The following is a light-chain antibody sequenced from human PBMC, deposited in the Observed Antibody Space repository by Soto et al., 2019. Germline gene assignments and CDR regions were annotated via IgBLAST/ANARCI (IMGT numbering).Light chain of an antibody. J-gene: IGLJ2*01. Sequence: QSALNQAASVSRAPGDSITISCTETSSDVGSYNLVSWYQQHPGKAPKLMIYEGSKRPSGVSNRFSGSKSGNTASLTISGLQAEDEADYYCCSYAGGSVVFGGVTKVTVL. CDR1: SSDVGSYNL. V-gene: IGLV2-23*01. CDR2: EGS. CDR3: CSYAGGSVV.